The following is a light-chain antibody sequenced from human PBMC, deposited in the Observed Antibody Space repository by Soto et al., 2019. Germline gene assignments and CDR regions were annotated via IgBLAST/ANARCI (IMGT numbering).Light chain of an antibody. V-gene: IGKV1-5*01. J-gene: IGKJ1*01. CDR1: QSISSS. Sequence: ENHMSQSSSALLSIVGDGVTINCRASQSISSSLAWYQLKPGKAPKLLIFDASTLERGVPSRFSGSGSGTEFTLTINTLHPDDFATYYCQQCTSYSRTFGQGTKVDIK. CDR3: QQCTSYSRT. CDR2: DAS.